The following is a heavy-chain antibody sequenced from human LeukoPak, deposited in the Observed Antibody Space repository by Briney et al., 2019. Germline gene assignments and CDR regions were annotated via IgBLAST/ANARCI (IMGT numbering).Heavy chain of an antibody. CDR3: ARDYMVRGVIDY. D-gene: IGHD3-10*01. CDR1: GGSISITTYY. J-gene: IGHJ4*02. Sequence: SETLSLTCTVSGGSISITTYYWGWIRQPPGKGLEWIGNIYYSGSTYYNPSLKSRVTISVDTSKNQFSLRLSSVTAADTAVYYCARDYMVRGVIDYWGQGTLVTVSS. CDR2: IYYSGST. V-gene: IGHV4-39*07.